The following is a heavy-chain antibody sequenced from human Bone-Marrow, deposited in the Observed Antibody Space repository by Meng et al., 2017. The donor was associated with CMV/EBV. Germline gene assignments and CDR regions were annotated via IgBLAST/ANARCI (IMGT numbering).Heavy chain of an antibody. CDR2: IYHSGST. D-gene: IGHD3-10*01. V-gene: IGHV4-4*02. Sequence: VSGGSISSSNWWSWVRQPPGKGLEWIGEIYHSGSTNYNPSLKSRVTISVDKSKNQSSLKVSSVTAADTAVYYCARVVYYGSGSYFDYWGQGTLVTVSS. J-gene: IGHJ4*02. CDR1: GGSISSSNW. CDR3: ARVVYYGSGSYFDY.